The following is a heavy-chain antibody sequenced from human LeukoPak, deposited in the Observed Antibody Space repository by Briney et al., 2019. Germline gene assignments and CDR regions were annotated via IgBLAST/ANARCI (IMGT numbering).Heavy chain of an antibody. D-gene: IGHD2-21*02. V-gene: IGHV3-9*01. Sequence: PGRSLRLSCAASGFTFDDYAMHWVRQAPGKGLEWVSGISWNSGSIGYADSVKGRLTISRDNAKNSLYLQMNSLRAEDTALYYCAKGGLAYCGGDCYDDPFDYWGQGTLVTVSS. J-gene: IGHJ4*02. CDR3: AKGGLAYCGGDCYDDPFDY. CDR2: ISWNSGSI. CDR1: GFTFDDYA.